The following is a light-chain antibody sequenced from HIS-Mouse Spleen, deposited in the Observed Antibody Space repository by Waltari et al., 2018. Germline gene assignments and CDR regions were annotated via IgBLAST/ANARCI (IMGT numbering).Light chain of an antibody. Sequence: QSALTQPASVSGSPGQSITISCTGTSSDVGGYNYVSWYQQHPGKAPKLTIYEVSKRPSGVSNRFSGSKSGNTASLTSSGLQAEDEADYYCSSYTSSSTVVFGGGTKLTVL. CDR3: SSYTSSSTVV. CDR2: EVS. J-gene: IGLJ2*01. V-gene: IGLV2-14*01. CDR1: SSDVGGYNY.